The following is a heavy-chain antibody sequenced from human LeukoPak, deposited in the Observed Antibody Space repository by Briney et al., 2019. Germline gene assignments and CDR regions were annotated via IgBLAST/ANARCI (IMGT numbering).Heavy chain of an antibody. CDR2: IWYDGSNT. CDR3: ARIGYRSGGSCYWVYFDY. CDR1: GFTFSSYG. J-gene: IGHJ4*02. Sequence: GRSLRLSCAASGFTFSSYGMHWVRQAPGKGLEWVAVIWYDGSNTYYADSVKGRFTISRDNSKNTLYLQMNSLRAEDTAVYYCARIGYRSGGSCYWVYFDYWGQGTLVTVSS. D-gene: IGHD2-15*01. V-gene: IGHV3-33*01.